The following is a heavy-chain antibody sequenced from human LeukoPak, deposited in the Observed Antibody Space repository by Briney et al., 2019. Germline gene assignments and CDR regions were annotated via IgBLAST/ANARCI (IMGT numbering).Heavy chain of an antibody. CDR2: VNPSVGST. Sequence: ASVTVSCKASGYTFTTYYMHWVRQAPGQGLEWMGIVNPSVGSTTYAHGFQGRVTMSSDTSTSTLYMELSSLRSEDTAVYYCARGPSDVNALDLWGQGTMVTVSS. J-gene: IGHJ3*01. CDR1: GYTFTTYY. V-gene: IGHV1-46*01. D-gene: IGHD2-2*01. CDR3: ARGPSDVNALDL.